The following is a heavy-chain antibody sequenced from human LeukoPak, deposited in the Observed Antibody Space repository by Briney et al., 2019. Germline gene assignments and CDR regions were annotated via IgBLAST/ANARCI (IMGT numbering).Heavy chain of an antibody. CDR3: ARDGYYDSSGYYSNYYFDY. CDR1: GDSISSYY. V-gene: IGHV4-4*08. J-gene: IGHJ4*02. D-gene: IGHD3-22*01. CDR2: IYTSGST. Sequence: SETLSLTCTVSGDSISSYYWSWIRQPPGKGLEWIGRIYTSGSTNYNPSLKSRVTISVDTSKNQFSPKLSSVTAADTAVYYCARDGYYDSSGYYSNYYFDYWGQGTLVTVSS.